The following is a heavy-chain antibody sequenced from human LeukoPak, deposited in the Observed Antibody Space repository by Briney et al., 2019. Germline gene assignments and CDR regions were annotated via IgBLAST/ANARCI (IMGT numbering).Heavy chain of an antibody. J-gene: IGHJ5*02. V-gene: IGHV4-59*01. Sequence: PSETLSLTCTVSGVSISSYYWSWIRQPPGKGLEWIGYIYYSGSTNYNPSLKSRVTISVDTSKNQFSLKLSSVTAADTAVYYCATYGSGSYRFDPWGQGTLVTVSS. CDR3: ATYGSGSYRFDP. CDR1: GVSISSYY. D-gene: IGHD3-10*01. CDR2: IYYSGST.